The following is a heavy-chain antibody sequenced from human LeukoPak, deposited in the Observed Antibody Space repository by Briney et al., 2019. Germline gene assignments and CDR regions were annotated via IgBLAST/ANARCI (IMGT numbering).Heavy chain of an antibody. J-gene: IGHJ4*02. CDR1: GGSFSGYY. V-gene: IGHV4-34*01. CDR2: INHSGST. Sequence: ASETLSLTCAVYGGSFSGYYWSWIRQPPGKGLEWIGEINHSGSTNYNPSLKSRVTISVDTSKNQFSLKLSSVTAADTAVYYCARLVGVEGVDYWGQGTLVTVSS. CDR3: ARLVGVEGVDY. D-gene: IGHD1-26*01.